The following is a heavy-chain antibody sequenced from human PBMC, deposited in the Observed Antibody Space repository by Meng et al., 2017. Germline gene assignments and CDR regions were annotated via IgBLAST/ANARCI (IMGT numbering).Heavy chain of an antibody. D-gene: IGHD6-13*01. CDR1: GFTFSDYY. Sequence: GGSLRLSCAASGFTFSDYYMSWIRQAPGKGLEWVSAISGSGGSTYYADSVKGRFTISRDNSKNTLYLQMNSLRAEDTAVYYCAKQEQQLVLWYYGMDVWGQGTTVTVSS. V-gene: IGHV3-23*01. J-gene: IGHJ6*02. CDR2: ISGSGGST. CDR3: AKQEQQLVLWYYGMDV.